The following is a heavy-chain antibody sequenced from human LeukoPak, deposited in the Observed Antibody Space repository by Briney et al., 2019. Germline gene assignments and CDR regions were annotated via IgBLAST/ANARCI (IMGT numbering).Heavy chain of an antibody. CDR3: AIDYSNEYYFDY. Sequence: ASVKVSCKASGYTLTGYCIHWVPQAPGQGLEWMGWINPNSGGTNYAQRFQGWVTMTRDTSISTAYMELSRLRSDDTAVYYCAIDYSNEYYFDYWGQGTLVTVSS. D-gene: IGHD4-11*01. J-gene: IGHJ4*02. CDR1: GYTLTGYC. CDR2: INPNSGGT. V-gene: IGHV1-2*04.